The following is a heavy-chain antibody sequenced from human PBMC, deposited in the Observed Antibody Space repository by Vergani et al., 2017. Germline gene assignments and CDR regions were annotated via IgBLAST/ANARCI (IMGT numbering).Heavy chain of an antibody. D-gene: IGHD2-2*01. CDR2: INHSGST. J-gene: IGHJ4*02. CDR1: GGSFSGYY. Sequence: QVQLQQWGAGLLKPSETLSLTCAVYGGSFSGYYWSWIRQPPGKGLEWIGEINHSGSTNYNPSLKSRVTISVDTSKNQFSLKLSSVTAADTAVYYWARGSTSDIVVVPAAMGGVDYWGQGTLVTVSS. CDR3: ARGSTSDIVVVPAAMGGVDY. V-gene: IGHV4-34*01.